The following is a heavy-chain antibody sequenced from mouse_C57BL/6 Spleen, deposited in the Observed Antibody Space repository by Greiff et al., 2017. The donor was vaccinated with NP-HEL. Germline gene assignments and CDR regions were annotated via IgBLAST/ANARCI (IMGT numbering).Heavy chain of an antibody. Sequence: EVQLQQSGPELVKPGASVKIPCKASGYTFTDYNMDWVKQSHGKSLEWIGDINPNNGGTIYNQKFKGKATLTVDKSSRTAYMELRSLTSEDTAVYYCASTLYYGSSHWYFDVWGTGTTVTVSS. CDR3: ASTLYYGSSHWYFDV. J-gene: IGHJ1*03. CDR2: INPNNGGT. V-gene: IGHV1-18*01. D-gene: IGHD1-1*01. CDR1: GYTFTDYN.